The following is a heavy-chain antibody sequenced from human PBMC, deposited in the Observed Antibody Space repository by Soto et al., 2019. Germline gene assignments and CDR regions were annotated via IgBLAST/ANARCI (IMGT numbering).Heavy chain of an antibody. J-gene: IGHJ6*03. CDR3: ARGGSIVVVVAATGGYYYMDV. D-gene: IGHD2-15*01. V-gene: IGHV1-46*03. CDR1: GYTFTSYY. Sequence: GASVKVSCKASGYTFTSYYMQWVRQAPGQGLEWMGIINPSGGSTSHAQKFQGRVTMTRDTSTSTVYMELSSLRSEDTAVYYCARGGSIVVVVAATGGYYYMDVWGKGTTVTVSS. CDR2: INPSGGST.